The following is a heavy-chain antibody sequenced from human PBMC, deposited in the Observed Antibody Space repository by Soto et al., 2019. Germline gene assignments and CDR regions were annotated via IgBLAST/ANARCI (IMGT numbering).Heavy chain of an antibody. CDR2: INHSGST. Sequence: SETLSLTCAVYGGSFSGYYWSWIRQPPGKGLEWIGEINHSGSTNYNPSLKSRVTISVDTPKNQFSLELSSVTAADTAVYYCARAILEWSSRFYYYYMDVWGKGTTVTVSS. J-gene: IGHJ6*03. V-gene: IGHV4-34*01. CDR1: GGSFSGYY. CDR3: ARAILEWSSRFYYYYMDV. D-gene: IGHD3-3*01.